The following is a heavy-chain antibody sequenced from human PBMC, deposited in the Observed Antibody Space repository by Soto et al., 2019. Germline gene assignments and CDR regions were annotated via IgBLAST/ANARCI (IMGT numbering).Heavy chain of an antibody. CDR3: AREDIVVVVAAAPRLIDY. J-gene: IGHJ4*02. CDR1: GFTFSSYG. Sequence: QVQLVESGGGVVQPGRSLRLSCAASGFTFSSYGMHWVRQAPGKGLEWVAVIWYDGSNKYYADSVKGRFTISRDNSKNTLYLQMNSLRAEDTAVYYCAREDIVVVVAAAPRLIDYWGQGTLVTVSS. D-gene: IGHD2-15*01. CDR2: IWYDGSNK. V-gene: IGHV3-33*01.